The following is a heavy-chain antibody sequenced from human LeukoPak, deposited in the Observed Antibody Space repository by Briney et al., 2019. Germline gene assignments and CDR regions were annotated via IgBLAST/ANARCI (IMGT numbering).Heavy chain of an antibody. CDR2: IYSGGST. CDR3: AYSSGWFRFDY. Sequence: PGGSLRLSCVASGFTFSSYWMHWVRQAPGKGLEWVSVIYSGGSTYYADSVKGRFTISRDNSKNTLYLQMNSLRAEDTAVYYCAYSSGWFRFDYWGQGTLVTVSS. V-gene: IGHV3-53*01. D-gene: IGHD6-19*01. J-gene: IGHJ4*02. CDR1: GFTFSSYW.